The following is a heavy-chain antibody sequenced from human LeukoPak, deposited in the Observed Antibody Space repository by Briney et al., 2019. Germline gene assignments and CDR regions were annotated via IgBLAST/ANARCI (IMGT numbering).Heavy chain of an antibody. D-gene: IGHD3-3*01. V-gene: IGHV3-23*01. Sequence: PGGSLRLSCAASGFTFSSYAMSWVRQAPGKGLEWVSAISGSGGSTYYADSVKGRFTISRDNSKNTLYLQMNSLRAEDTAVYYCAKDGLDFWSGYYFEQGAFDYWGQGTLVTVSS. CDR2: ISGSGGST. CDR3: AKDGLDFWSGYYFEQGAFDY. CDR1: GFTFSSYA. J-gene: IGHJ4*02.